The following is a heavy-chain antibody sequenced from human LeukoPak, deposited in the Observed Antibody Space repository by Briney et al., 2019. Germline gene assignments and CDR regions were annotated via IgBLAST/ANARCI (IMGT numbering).Heavy chain of an antibody. CDR2: INPNSGGT. D-gene: IGHD3-3*01. V-gene: IGHV1-2*02. CDR3: ARAYCDFWSGYPFDY. CDR1: GYTFTGYY. Sequence: ASVKVSCKASGYTFTGYYMHWVRQAPGQGLEWMGWINPNSGGTNYAQKFQGRVTMTRDTSISTAYMELSRLRSDDTAVYYCARAYCDFWSGYPFDYWGQGTLVTVSS. J-gene: IGHJ4*02.